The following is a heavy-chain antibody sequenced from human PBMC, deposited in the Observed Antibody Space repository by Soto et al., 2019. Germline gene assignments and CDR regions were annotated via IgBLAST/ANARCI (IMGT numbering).Heavy chain of an antibody. Sequence: QVQLVQSGAAVKKPGASVKVSCKASGYTFTGYGIGWVRQAPGQRLEWMGRISGYKGNTDYAQKLQGRVTMTTDTSTSTAYMERRSLRSDDTAVYYCARQRDGYNYDYWGQGTLVTVSS. V-gene: IGHV1-18*01. D-gene: IGHD5-12*01. CDR1: GYTFTGYG. CDR3: ARQRDGYNYDY. J-gene: IGHJ4*02. CDR2: ISGYKGNT.